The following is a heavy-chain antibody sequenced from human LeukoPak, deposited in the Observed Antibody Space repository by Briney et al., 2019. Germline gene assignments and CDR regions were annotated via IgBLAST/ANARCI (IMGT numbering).Heavy chain of an antibody. CDR1: GGSISSGSYY. CDR3: ARRRQGMDV. V-gene: IGHV4-61*02. Sequence: SETLSLTCTVSGGSISSGSYYWSWIRQPAGKGLEWIGRIYTSGSTNYNPSLKSRVTISVDTSKNQFSLKLSSVTAADTAVYYCARRRQGMDVWGKGTTVTISS. CDR2: IYTSGST. J-gene: IGHJ6*03.